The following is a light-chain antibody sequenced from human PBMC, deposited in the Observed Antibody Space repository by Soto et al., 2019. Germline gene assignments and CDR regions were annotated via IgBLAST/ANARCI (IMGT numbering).Light chain of an antibody. J-gene: IGKJ4*01. CDR2: DAS. CDR3: QQRSNWPPLT. V-gene: IGKV3-11*01. Sequence: EIVLTQSPATLSLSPGERATLSCRASQRVSSYLAWYQQKPGQAPRLLIYDASNRATGIPARVSGRGSGTYFPLTSSRLEPEDVAFYYCQQRSNWPPLTVGGGTKVEIK. CDR1: QRVSSY.